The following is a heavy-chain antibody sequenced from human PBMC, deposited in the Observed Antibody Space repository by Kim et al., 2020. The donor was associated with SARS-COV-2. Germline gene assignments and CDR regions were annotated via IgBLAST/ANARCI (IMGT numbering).Heavy chain of an antibody. V-gene: IGHV3-21*01. J-gene: IGHJ4*02. Sequence: IDHADSLKGRVTSSRDNAKNSLCLQMNSLRVDDTAVYYCAREGAQEGFDYWGQGTLVTVSS. CDR3: AREGAQEGFDY. D-gene: IGHD3-16*01. CDR2: I.